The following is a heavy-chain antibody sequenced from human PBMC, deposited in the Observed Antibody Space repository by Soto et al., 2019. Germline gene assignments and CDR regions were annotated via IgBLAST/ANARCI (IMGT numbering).Heavy chain of an antibody. D-gene: IGHD6-19*01. CDR3: ARQVLRYSSAYYYYYGMDV. CDR2: IYYSGST. Sequence: QLQLQESGPGLVKPSETLSLTCTVSGGSISSSSYYWGWIRQPPGKGLEWMGSIYYSGSTYYNPSLKSRVTISVDTSKNQFSLKLSSVTAADTAVYYCARQVLRYSSAYYYYYGMDVWGQGTTVTVSS. V-gene: IGHV4-39*01. CDR1: GGSISSSSYY. J-gene: IGHJ6*02.